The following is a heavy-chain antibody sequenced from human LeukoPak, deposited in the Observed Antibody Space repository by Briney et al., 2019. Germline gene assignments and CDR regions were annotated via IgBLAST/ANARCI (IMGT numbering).Heavy chain of an antibody. CDR2: ISGYNGNP. Sequence: ASVKVSCKASGYTFTRYGVTWVRQAPGQGLEWMGWISGYNGNPNYAQKFQGRVTMTTDTSTNTAYMEVTGLRSEDTAVYYCARETMVTRPFDYWGQGTLVTVSS. J-gene: IGHJ4*02. CDR1: GYTFTRYG. CDR3: ARETMVTRPFDY. V-gene: IGHV1-18*01. D-gene: IGHD5-18*01.